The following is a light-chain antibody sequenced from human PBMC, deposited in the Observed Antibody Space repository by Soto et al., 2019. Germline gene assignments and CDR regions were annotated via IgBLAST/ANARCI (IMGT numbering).Light chain of an antibody. CDR3: QQRSNWPPYT. J-gene: IGKJ2*01. V-gene: IGKV3-11*01. CDR2: DAS. Sequence: EIVLTQSPVTVSLSPGERATLSCRASQSVSSYLAWYQQKPGQAPRLLIYDASNRATGIPARFSGSGSGTDFTLTISSLAPKDFAVYYCQQRSNWPPYTFGQGTKVESK. CDR1: QSVSSY.